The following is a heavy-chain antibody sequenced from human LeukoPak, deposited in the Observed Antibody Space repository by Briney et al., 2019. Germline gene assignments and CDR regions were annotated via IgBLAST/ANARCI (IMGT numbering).Heavy chain of an antibody. Sequence: SETLSLTCTVSGGSISSSSYYWGWIRQPPGKGLEWIGSIYYSGSTYYNPSLKSRVTISVDTSKNQFSLKLSSVTAADTAVYYCASQDTAMDYWGQGTLVTVSS. D-gene: IGHD5-18*01. CDR3: ASQDTAMDY. CDR2: IYYSGST. J-gene: IGHJ4*02. CDR1: GGSISSSSYY. V-gene: IGHV4-39*07.